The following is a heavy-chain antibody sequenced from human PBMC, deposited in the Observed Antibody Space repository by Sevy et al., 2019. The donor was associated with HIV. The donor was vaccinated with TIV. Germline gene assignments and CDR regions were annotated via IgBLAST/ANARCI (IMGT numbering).Heavy chain of an antibody. CDR2: RSYDGSNK. D-gene: IGHD3-3*01. V-gene: IGHV3-30*18. CDR1: GFTFSSYG. CDR3: AKDRGFYYFDY. J-gene: IGHJ4*02. Sequence: GGSLRLSCAASGFTFSSYGMHWVRRAPDKGLEWVAVRSYDGSNKYYADSVKGRFTISRDNSKNTLYLQMNSLRAEDTAVYYCAKDRGFYYFDYWDQGTLVTVSS.